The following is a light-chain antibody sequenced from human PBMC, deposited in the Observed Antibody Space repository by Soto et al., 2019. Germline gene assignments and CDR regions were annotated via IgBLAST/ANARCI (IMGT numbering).Light chain of an antibody. CDR1: HDISTF. J-gene: IGKJ1*01. CDR3: QQYNSYSET. CDR2: EAS. Sequence: DIQLTQSPSLLSASIGDRVTITCRASHDISTFLAWYQQKLGKAPKLLIYEASTLQSGVPSRFSGSGSGTEFTITISSLQPDDFETYYCQQYNSYSETFGQGTKVDIK. V-gene: IGKV1-9*01.